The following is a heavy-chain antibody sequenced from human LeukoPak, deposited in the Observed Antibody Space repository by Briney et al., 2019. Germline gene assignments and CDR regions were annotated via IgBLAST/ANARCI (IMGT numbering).Heavy chain of an antibody. CDR1: GITFSSYA. J-gene: IGHJ4*02. CDR2: ISYDGSNK. CDR3: AKDPYYY. Sequence: GGSLRLSCAASGITFSSYAMHWVRQAPGKGLEWVAVISYDGSNKYYADSVKGRFTISRDNSKNTLYLQMNSLRAEDTAVYYCAKDPYYYWGQGTLVTVSS. V-gene: IGHV3-30*04. D-gene: IGHD3-10*01.